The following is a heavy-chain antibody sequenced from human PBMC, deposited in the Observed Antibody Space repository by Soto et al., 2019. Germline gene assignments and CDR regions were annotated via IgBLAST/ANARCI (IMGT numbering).Heavy chain of an antibody. J-gene: IGHJ4*02. Sequence: QVQLVQSGAEVKKPGASVKVSGKASGYTFTSYDINWVRQATGQGLEWMGWMNPNSGNTGYAQKFQGRVTMTTDTSTSTAYMELRSLRSDDTAVYYCARDAPPADYWGQGTLVTVSS. CDR2: MNPNSGNT. V-gene: IGHV1-8*01. CDR3: ARDAPPADY. CDR1: GYTFTSYD. D-gene: IGHD2-2*01.